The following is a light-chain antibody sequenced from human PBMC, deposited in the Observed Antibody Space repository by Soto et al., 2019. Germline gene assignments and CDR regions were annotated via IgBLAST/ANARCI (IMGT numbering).Light chain of an antibody. CDR3: SLYTTSITVL. CDR2: EVS. V-gene: IGLV2-18*01. CDR1: SSDIGSYNR. J-gene: IGLJ2*01. Sequence: QSALTQPPSVSGSPGQSVTISCTGTSSDIGSYNRVSWYQQPPGTAPKLIIYEVSNRPSGVPDRFSGSKSGNTASLTISGLQADDEADYYCSLYTTSITVLFGGGTKLTVL.